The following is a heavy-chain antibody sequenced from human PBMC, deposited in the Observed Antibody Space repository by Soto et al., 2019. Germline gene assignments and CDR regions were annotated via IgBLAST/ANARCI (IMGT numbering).Heavy chain of an antibody. CDR1: GFTFSTYA. CDR2: INGGGAYT. CDR3: AHPRGYGVFDAFDM. Sequence: PXGSLRLSCAASGFTFSTYAMNWVRQVPGKGLEWVSAINGGGAYTYYADSVRGRFTISRDNSINTLYLQMSSLRTEDTALYYCAHPRGYGVFDAFDMSGQGTMVTVSS. J-gene: IGHJ3*02. V-gene: IGHV3-23*01. D-gene: IGHD4-17*01.